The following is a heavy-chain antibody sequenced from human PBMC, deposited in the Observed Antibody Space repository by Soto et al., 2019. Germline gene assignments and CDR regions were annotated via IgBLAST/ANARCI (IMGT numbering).Heavy chain of an antibody. Sequence: ASVKVSCKTSGYTFRTYGITWVRQAPGQGLEWMGWISAYNGNTNYAQKLQGRVTLTTDTSTSTAYMELRSLTSDDTAVYFCAREDVDTGLWGQGTLVTVSS. J-gene: IGHJ4*02. CDR2: ISAYNGNT. CDR1: GYTFRTYG. CDR3: AREDVDTGL. D-gene: IGHD5-18*01. V-gene: IGHV1-18*01.